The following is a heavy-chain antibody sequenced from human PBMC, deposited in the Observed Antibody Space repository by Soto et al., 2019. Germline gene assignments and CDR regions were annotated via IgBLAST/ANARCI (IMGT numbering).Heavy chain of an antibody. CDR1: GGSFSGYY. CDR2: INHSGST. Sequence: SETLSLTCAVYGGSFSGYYWSWIRQPPGKGLEWIGEINHSGSTNYNPSLKSRVTISVDTSKNQFSLKLSSVTAADTAVYYCAGSVYYYYYGMDAWGQGTTVTVSS. CDR3: AGSVYYYYYGMDA. D-gene: IGHD3-10*01. V-gene: IGHV4-34*01. J-gene: IGHJ6*02.